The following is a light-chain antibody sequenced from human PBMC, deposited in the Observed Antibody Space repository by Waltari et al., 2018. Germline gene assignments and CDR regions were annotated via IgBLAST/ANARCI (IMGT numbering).Light chain of an antibody. CDR1: QSSNDL. CDR3: QQCNTFSFN. J-gene: IGKJ3*01. CDR2: RAS. V-gene: IGKV1-5*03. Sequence: DVQMTQSPSSLSASVGDRITMTCRASQSSNDLLAWYQQKPGKAPRLLIQRASILESGVPSRFSGSGSGTEFTLTINGLQPDDFGTYYCQQCNTFSFNFGPGTTV.